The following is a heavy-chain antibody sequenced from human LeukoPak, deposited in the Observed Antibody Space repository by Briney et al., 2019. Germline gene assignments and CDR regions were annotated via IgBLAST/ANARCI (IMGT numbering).Heavy chain of an antibody. CDR3: ACGQLSTFDY. J-gene: IGHJ4*02. Sequence: PSETLSLTCAVYGGSFSGYYWSWIRQPPGKGLEWIGEINHSGSTNYNPSLKSRVTMSVDTSKNQFSLKLSSVTAADTAVYYCACGQLSTFDYWGQGTLVTVSS. CDR1: GGSFSGYY. CDR2: INHSGST. D-gene: IGHD6-13*01. V-gene: IGHV4-34*01.